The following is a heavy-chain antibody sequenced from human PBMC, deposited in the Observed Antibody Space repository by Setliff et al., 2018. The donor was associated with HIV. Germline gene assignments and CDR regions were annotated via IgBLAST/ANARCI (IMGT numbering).Heavy chain of an antibody. V-gene: IGHV3-21*01. J-gene: IGHJ4*02. CDR3: AKDMGEVVSYYFDY. D-gene: IGHD3-16*01. CDR2: IDRGHNYM. Sequence: WGSLRLSCAASGFSFSSYTMNWVRQTPGKGLEWVSSIDRGHNYMYYADSVKGRFTISRDNAKNSLYLEMNSLRAEDTAVYYCAKDMGEVVSYYFDYWGQGTLVTVSS. CDR1: GFSFSSYT.